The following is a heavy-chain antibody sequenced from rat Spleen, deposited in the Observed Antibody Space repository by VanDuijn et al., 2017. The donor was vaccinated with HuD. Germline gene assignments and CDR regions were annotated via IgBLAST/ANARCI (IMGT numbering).Heavy chain of an antibody. J-gene: IGHJ2*01. CDR1: GLTFNNYW. Sequence: EVQLVESGGGLVQPGKSLTISCVASGLTFNNYWMTWIRQAPGKGLEWIASITSAGEITYYPDSVKGRFTISRDNAKNTLYLQMNSLRSEDTATYYCTRENWVLDYWGHGVMVTVSS. D-gene: IGHD1-7*01. CDR2: ITSAGEIT. CDR3: TRENWVLDY. V-gene: IGHV5-31*01.